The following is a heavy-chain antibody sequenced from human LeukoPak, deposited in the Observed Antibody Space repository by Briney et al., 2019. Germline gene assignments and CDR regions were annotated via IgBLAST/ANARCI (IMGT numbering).Heavy chain of an antibody. CDR3: ARESGDVVPAAHYYYYGMDV. CDR2: IIPIFGTA. CDR1: GGTFRSYA. J-gene: IGHJ6*02. D-gene: IGHD2-2*01. V-gene: IGHV1-69*13. Sequence: SVKVSCKASGGTFRSYAISWVRQAPGQGLEWMGGIIPIFGTANYAQKFQGRVTITADESTSTAYMELSSLRSEDTAVYYCARESGDVVPAAHYYYYGMDVWGQGTTVTVSS.